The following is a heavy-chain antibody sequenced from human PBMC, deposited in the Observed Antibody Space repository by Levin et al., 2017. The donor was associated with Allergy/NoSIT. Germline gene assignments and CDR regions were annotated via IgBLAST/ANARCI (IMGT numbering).Heavy chain of an antibody. V-gene: IGHV3-21*01. CDR3: AREIRADTSGWYPYYFDY. D-gene: IGHD6-19*01. CDR2: VSSSGAYK. CDR1: GFTFSKYS. Sequence: GGSLRLSCAASGFTFSKYSMNWVRQAPGKGLEWVSSVSSSGAYKFYADSVKGRFTISRDNAKNSLYLQMDSLRAEDADGYYCAREIRADTSGWYPYYFDYWGQGTLVTVSS. J-gene: IGHJ4*02.